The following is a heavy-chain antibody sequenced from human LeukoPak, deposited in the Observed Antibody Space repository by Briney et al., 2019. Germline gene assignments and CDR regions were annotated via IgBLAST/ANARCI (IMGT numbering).Heavy chain of an antibody. CDR3: ATSNPLSGYDFY. CDR1: GFTFSSYG. Sequence: GGSLRLSCAASGFTFSSYGMHWVRQAPGKGLEWVAVISYDGSNKYYADSVKGRFTICRDNSKNTLYLQMNSLRAEDTAVYYCATSNPLSGYDFYWGQGTLVTVSS. CDR2: ISYDGSNK. D-gene: IGHD5-12*01. J-gene: IGHJ4*02. V-gene: IGHV3-30*03.